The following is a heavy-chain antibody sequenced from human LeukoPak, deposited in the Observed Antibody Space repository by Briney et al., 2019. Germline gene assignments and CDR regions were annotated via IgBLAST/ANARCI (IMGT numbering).Heavy chain of an antibody. V-gene: IGHV1-18*01. CDR1: GYTFTNYG. D-gene: IGHD2-15*01. CDR2: ISGYNGNT. CDR3: ARDPGYCSGGSCYYNWFDP. Sequence: EASVKVSCKASGYTFTNYGISWVRQAPGQGLEWMGWISGYNGNTNYAQKLQGRVTMTTDTSTSTAYMELRSLRSEDTAVYYCARDPGYCSGGSCYYNWFDPWGQGTLVTVSS. J-gene: IGHJ5*02.